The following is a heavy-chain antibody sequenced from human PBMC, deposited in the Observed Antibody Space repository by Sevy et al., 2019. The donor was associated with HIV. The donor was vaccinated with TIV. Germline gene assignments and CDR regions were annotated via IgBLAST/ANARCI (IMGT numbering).Heavy chain of an antibody. CDR3: ASNRGSAHYFDGSGHERAFDI. Sequence: PSVKVSCKASGYTFTSYGISWVRQAPGQGLEWMGWISAYNGNTNYAQKLQGRVTMTTDTSTSTAYMELRSLRSDDTALYYCASNRGSAHYFDGSGHERAFDIWGQGIMVTVSS. J-gene: IGHJ3*02. CDR1: GYTFTSYG. D-gene: IGHD3-22*01. V-gene: IGHV1-18*01. CDR2: ISAYNGNT.